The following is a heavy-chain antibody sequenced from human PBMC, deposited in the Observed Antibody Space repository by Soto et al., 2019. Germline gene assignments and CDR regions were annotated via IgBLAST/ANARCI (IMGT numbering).Heavy chain of an antibody. CDR1: GFTFSSYE. D-gene: IGHD3-3*01. CDR3: ARVSDFWSGFWFDP. J-gene: IGHJ5*02. V-gene: IGHV3-21*01. CDR2: ISSSSSYI. Sequence: GGSLRLSCAASGFTFSSYEMNWVRQAPGKGLEWVSSISSSSSYIYYADSVKGRFTISRDNAKNSLYLQMNSLRAEDTAVYYCARVSDFWSGFWFDPWGQGTLVTVSS.